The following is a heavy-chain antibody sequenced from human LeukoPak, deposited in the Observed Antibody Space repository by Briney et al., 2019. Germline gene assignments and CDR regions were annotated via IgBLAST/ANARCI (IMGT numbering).Heavy chain of an antibody. D-gene: IGHD1-26*01. J-gene: IGHJ4*02. CDR1: GFTFSSYG. CDR2: IWYDGSNK. CDR3: AKSVGATTAGRHDY. V-gene: IGHV3-33*06. Sequence: GGSLRLSCAASGFTFSSYGMHWVRQAPGKGLEWVAVIWYDGSNKYYADSVKGRFTIPRDNSKNTLYLQMNSLRAEDTAVYYCAKSVGATTAGRHDYWGQGTLVTVSS.